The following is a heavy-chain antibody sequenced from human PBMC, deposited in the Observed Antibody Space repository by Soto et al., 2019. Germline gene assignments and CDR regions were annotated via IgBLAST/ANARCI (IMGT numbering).Heavy chain of an antibody. V-gene: IGHV4-30-4*01. CDR1: GGSISSGDYY. D-gene: IGHD3-10*01. CDR3: ARVAESYYYGSGSYYNVPSVAFDI. CDR2: IYYSGST. J-gene: IGHJ3*02. Sequence: SETLSLTCTVSGGSISSGDYYWSWIRQPPGKGLEWIGYIYYSGSTYYNPSLKSRVTISVDTSKNQFSLKLSSVTAADTAVYYCARVAESYYYGSGSYYNVPSVAFDIWGQGTMVTVS.